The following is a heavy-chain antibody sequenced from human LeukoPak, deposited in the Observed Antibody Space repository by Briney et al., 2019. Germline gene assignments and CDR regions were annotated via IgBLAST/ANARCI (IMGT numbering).Heavy chain of an antibody. Sequence: GGSLRLSCAASGFTFSSYSMNWVRQAPGKGLKWVSSISSSSSYIYYADSVKGRFTISGDNAKNSLYLQMNSLRAEDTAVYYCARNLGYCSSTSCPWDYWGQGTLVTVSS. CDR3: ARNLGYCSSTSCPWDY. V-gene: IGHV3-21*01. J-gene: IGHJ4*02. CDR2: ISSSSSYI. CDR1: GFTFSSYS. D-gene: IGHD2-2*01.